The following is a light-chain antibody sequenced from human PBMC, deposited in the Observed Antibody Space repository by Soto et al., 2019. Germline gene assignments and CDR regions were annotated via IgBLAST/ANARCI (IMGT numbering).Light chain of an antibody. Sequence: DIQMTQSTSTLSASVGDRVTIICRASQSISSWLAWYQQKPGKAPKLLIYDASSLESGVPSRFSGSGSGTEFTLTISSLQPDDFATYYCQQYNSWTFGQGTKVDIK. J-gene: IGKJ1*01. V-gene: IGKV1-5*02. CDR1: QSISSW. CDR3: QQYNSWT. CDR2: DAS.